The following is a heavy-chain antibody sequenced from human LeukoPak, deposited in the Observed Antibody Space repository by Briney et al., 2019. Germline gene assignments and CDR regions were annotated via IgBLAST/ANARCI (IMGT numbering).Heavy chain of an antibody. CDR3: AREVVAAAPYYYYYMDV. CDR1: GFTFDDYG. J-gene: IGHJ6*03. D-gene: IGHD2-15*01. Sequence: GGSLRLSCAASGFTFDDYGMSWVRQAPGKGLEWVSGINWNGGSTGYADSVKGRFTISRDNAKNSLYLQMNSLRAEDTALYYCAREVVAAAPYYYYYMDVWGKGTTVTVSS. CDR2: INWNGGST. V-gene: IGHV3-20*04.